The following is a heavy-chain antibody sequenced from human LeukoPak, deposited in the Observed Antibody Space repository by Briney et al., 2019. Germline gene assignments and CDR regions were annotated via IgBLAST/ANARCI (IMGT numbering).Heavy chain of an antibody. CDR3: AKGDVVVPAAVDY. D-gene: IGHD2-2*01. Sequence: PGGSLRLSCAASGFTFSSYGMHWVRQAPGKGLEWVAFIRYDGSNKYYADSVKGRFTISRDNSKNTLYLQMNSLRAEDTAVYYCAKGDVVVPAAVDYWGQGTLVTVSS. CDR1: GFTFSSYG. V-gene: IGHV3-30*02. J-gene: IGHJ4*02. CDR2: IRYDGSNK.